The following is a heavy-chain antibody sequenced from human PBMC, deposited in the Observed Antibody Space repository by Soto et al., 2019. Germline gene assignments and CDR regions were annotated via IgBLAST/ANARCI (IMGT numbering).Heavy chain of an antibody. D-gene: IGHD5-12*01. CDR2: INHSGST. V-gene: IGHV4-34*01. J-gene: IGHJ4*02. Sequence: VQLQQWGAGLLKPSETLSLTCAVYGGSFSGYYWSWIRQPPGKGLEWIGEINHSGSTNYNPSPKSRVTITVETSKNHFPLQLSSVTAADAAVYYSARFARRVATMGYLDYWGQGTLVTVSS. CDR1: GGSFSGYY. CDR3: ARFARRVATMGYLDY.